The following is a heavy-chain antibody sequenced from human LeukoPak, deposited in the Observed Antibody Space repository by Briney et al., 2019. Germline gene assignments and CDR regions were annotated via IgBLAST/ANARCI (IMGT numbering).Heavy chain of an antibody. D-gene: IGHD3-16*01. J-gene: IGHJ6*02. Sequence: GESLKISCKGSGYSFTTYWIGWVRQLPGKGLQWMGRVDHSDSYTNYSPSFQGHVTISADKSISTAYLQWSSLKASDTAMYYCAREYDAAQEYYYYGMDVWGQGTTVTVSS. CDR1: GYSFTTYW. CDR3: AREYDAAQEYYYYGMDV. CDR2: VDHSDSYT. V-gene: IGHV5-10-1*01.